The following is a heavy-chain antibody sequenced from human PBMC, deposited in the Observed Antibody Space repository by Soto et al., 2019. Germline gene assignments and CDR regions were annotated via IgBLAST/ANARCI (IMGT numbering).Heavy chain of an antibody. CDR3: AKQTVELSLGGFDP. V-gene: IGHV1-46*04. D-gene: IGHD3-10*01. CDR1: GYTFANYY. CDR2: INPSGGAT. Sequence: QVRLVQSGAAVQTPGASVKLSCEASGYTFANYYVHWVRQAPGQGLEWMGKINPSGGATTYAQKLQGRVTITWDVSAKSVYMEMRSLSGDDTAVYHCAKQTVELSLGGFDPWGQGTLVTVSS. J-gene: IGHJ5*02.